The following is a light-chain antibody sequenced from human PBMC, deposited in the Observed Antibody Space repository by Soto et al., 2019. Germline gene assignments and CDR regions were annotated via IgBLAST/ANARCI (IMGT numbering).Light chain of an antibody. CDR1: QSVSSY. Sequence: EIVLTQSPATLSLSPGERVTLSCRASQSVSSYLAWYQQKPGQAPRLLIYAASSRATGIPDRFSGGGSGTDFTLTISRLEPEDFAVYYCQQCGSSPWTFGQGTKVEIK. CDR3: QQCGSSPWT. J-gene: IGKJ1*01. V-gene: IGKV3-20*01. CDR2: AAS.